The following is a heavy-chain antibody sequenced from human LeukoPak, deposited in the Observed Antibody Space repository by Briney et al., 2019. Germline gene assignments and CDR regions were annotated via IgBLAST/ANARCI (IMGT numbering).Heavy chain of an antibody. CDR1: GFTFSSHA. J-gene: IGHJ4*02. Sequence: GGSLRLSCAASGFTFSSHAMTWVRQAPGKGLEWVSVISGSGGNSYHADSVKGRFTISRDNSKNTLYLQMNSLRVEDTAVYYCASTSYYYDSSGYYSGEDYWGQGTLVTVSS. D-gene: IGHD3-22*01. CDR2: ISGSGGNS. V-gene: IGHV3-23*01. CDR3: ASTSYYYDSSGYYSGEDY.